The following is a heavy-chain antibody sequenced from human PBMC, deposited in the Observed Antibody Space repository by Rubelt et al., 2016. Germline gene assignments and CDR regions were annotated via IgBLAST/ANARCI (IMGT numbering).Heavy chain of an antibody. V-gene: IGHV4-59*08. CDR1: GGSISSYY. CDR3: ARHSRNPNDYGDLFDY. D-gene: IGHD4-17*01. CDR2: IYYSGST. Sequence: QVQLQESGPGLVRPSETLSLTCTVSGGSISSYYWSWIRQPPGKGLEWIGSIYYSGSTYYNPSSKSRVTISVDTSKNKFSLKLSSVTAADTAVYYCARHSRNPNDYGDLFDYWGQGTLVTVSS. J-gene: IGHJ4*02.